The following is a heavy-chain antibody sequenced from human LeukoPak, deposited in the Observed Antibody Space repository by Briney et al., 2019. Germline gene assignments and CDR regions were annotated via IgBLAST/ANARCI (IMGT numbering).Heavy chain of an antibody. J-gene: IGHJ5*02. CDR1: GFTFDDYA. Sequence: PGRSLRLSRAASGFTFDDYAMHWVRHAPGKGLEWVSGISWNSGSIGYADSVKGRFTISRDNAKNSLYLQMNSLRAEDTALYYCAKDRLRFLEWFDRNWFDPWGQGTLVTVSS. CDR2: ISWNSGSI. V-gene: IGHV3-9*01. D-gene: IGHD3-3*01. CDR3: AKDRLRFLEWFDRNWFDP.